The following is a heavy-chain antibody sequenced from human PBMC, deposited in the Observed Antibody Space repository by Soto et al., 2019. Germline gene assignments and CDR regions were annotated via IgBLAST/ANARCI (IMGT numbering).Heavy chain of an antibody. Sequence: SGPTLVNPTQTLTLTCTFSGFSLSTSGVGVGWIRQPPGKALEWLALIYWNDDKRYSPSLKSRLIITKDTSKKQVVLTMTNMDPEDTATYDCAHSGSNYEYFEHWGQGTLVTVSS. CDR1: GFSLSTSGVG. D-gene: IGHD4-4*01. CDR3: AHSGSNYEYFEH. V-gene: IGHV2-5*01. CDR2: IYWNDDK. J-gene: IGHJ1*01.